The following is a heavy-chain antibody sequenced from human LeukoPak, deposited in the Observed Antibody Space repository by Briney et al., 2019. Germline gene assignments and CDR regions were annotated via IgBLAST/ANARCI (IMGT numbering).Heavy chain of an antibody. CDR2: IYYSGST. J-gene: IGHJ4*02. Sequence: SETLSLTCTVSGGSISSYYWSWIRQPPGKGLEWVGYIYYSGSTNYNPSLKSRVTISVDTSKNQFSLKLSSVAAADTAVYYCARGGRPIFDYWGQGTLVTVSS. D-gene: IGHD6-6*01. V-gene: IGHV4-59*01. CDR1: GGSISSYY. CDR3: ARGGRPIFDY.